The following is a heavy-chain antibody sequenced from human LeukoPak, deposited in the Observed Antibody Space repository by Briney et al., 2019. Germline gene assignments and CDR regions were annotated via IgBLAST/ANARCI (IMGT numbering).Heavy chain of an antibody. J-gene: IGHJ5*02. V-gene: IGHV1-69*13. CDR1: GGTFSSYA. CDR2: IIPIFGTA. Sequence: GASVKVSCKASGGTFSSYAISWVRQAPGQGLEWMGGIIPIFGTANYAQKFQGRVTITADESTSTAYMELSSLRSEDTAVYYCARDPAVAAAGTHHSPRGYNWFDPWDQGTLVTVSS. D-gene: IGHD6-13*01. CDR3: ARDPAVAAAGTHHSPRGYNWFDP.